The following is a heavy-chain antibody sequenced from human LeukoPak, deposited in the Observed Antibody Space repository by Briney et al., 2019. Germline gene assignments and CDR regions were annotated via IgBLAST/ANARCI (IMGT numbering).Heavy chain of an antibody. Sequence: ASVKVSCKASGYTFTGYYMHWVRQAPGQGLEWMGWINPNSGGTNYVQKFQGRVTMTRDTSISTAYMELSRLRSDDTAVYYCARDRASAGYSGHYGMDVWGQGTTVTVSS. V-gene: IGHV1-2*02. J-gene: IGHJ6*02. CDR3: ARDRASAGYSGHYGMDV. CDR2: INPNSGGT. CDR1: GYTFTGYY. D-gene: IGHD5-12*01.